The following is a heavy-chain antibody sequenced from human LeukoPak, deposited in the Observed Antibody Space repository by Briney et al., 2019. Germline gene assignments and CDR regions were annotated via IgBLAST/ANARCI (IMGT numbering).Heavy chain of an antibody. Sequence: GGSLRLSCAASGFTSSNFAMSWVRQAPGRGLEWVSTISAYRGITYYADSVEGRFTVSRDNSKNTLSLHMNSLRAEDTAFYYCTKSLQSITSWAWYFDLWGRGSLVIVSS. CDR3: TKSLQSITSWAWYFDL. D-gene: IGHD2-2*01. CDR2: ISAYRGIT. V-gene: IGHV3-23*01. J-gene: IGHJ2*01. CDR1: GFTSSNFA.